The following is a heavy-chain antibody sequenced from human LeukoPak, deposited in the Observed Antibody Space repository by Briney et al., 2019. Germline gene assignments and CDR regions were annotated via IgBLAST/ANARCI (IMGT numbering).Heavy chain of an antibody. CDR3: ARDSRSVVVPAAIRANFDY. Sequence: GGSLRLSCAASGFTFSSHGMHWVRQAPGKGLEWVALISYDGSNEYYAGSVKGRFTISRDNSKNTLYLQMNSLRAEDTAVYYCARDSRSVVVPAAIRANFDYWGQGTLVTVSS. J-gene: IGHJ4*02. D-gene: IGHD2-2*01. CDR1: GFTFSSHG. V-gene: IGHV3-30*03. CDR2: ISYDGSNE.